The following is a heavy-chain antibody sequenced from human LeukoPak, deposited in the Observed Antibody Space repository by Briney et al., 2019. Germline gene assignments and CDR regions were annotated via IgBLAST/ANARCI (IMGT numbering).Heavy chain of an antibody. CDR1: GVSLSTYS. V-gene: IGHV4-59*01. CDR3: ARGLDRGNYYYMDV. CDR2: ASDSGTT. J-gene: IGHJ6*03. Sequence: SETLSLTCSVSGVSLSTYSWTWVRQPPGKGLEWIGYASDSGTTNCNPSLKSRVTISVDTSKSQFSLRLSSVSAADTAVYYCARGLDRGNYYYMDVWGKGTTVIVSS. D-gene: IGHD3/OR15-3a*01.